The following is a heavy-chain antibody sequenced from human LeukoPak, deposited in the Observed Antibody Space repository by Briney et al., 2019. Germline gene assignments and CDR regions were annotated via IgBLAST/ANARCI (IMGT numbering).Heavy chain of an antibody. CDR2: INPSVGST. Sequence: ASVKVSCKASGYTFTSYYMHWVRQAPGQGLEWLGVINPSVGSTTNAQRFQGRVTMTRDTSTSTVYMELSSLRSEGTAVYYCAKAYGDYFEDWGQGTLVTVSS. CDR1: GYTFTSYY. D-gene: IGHD4-17*01. J-gene: IGHJ4*02. CDR3: AKAYGDYFED. V-gene: IGHV1-46*01.